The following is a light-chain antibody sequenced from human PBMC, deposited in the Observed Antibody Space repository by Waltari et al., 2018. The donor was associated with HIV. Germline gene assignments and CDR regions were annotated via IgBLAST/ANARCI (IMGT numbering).Light chain of an antibody. V-gene: IGKV3-20*01. CDR2: AAS. CDR3: QQYAVPPLT. Sequence: EIILTQSPDVLSLSPGDRATLSCRANQSIGNSHLAWYQQRPGQAPRLLIYAASSRAPGIPDRFCGSGSATVFNLIITPLEPEDFAMYFCQQYAVPPLTFGQGAKVELK. J-gene: IGKJ1*01. CDR1: QSIGNSH.